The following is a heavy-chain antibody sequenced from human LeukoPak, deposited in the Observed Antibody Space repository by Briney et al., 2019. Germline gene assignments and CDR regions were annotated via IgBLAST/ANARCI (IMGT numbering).Heavy chain of an antibody. CDR1: GGTFSSYA. D-gene: IGHD1-7*01. V-gene: IGHV1-69*13. CDR2: IIPIFATT. Sequence: ASVKVSCKASGGTFSSYAISWVRQAPGQGLEWMGGIIPIFATTNYAQKFQGRVTITADESTSTAYMELSSLRSEDTAVYYCARDEFESTNYHFDYWGQGTLVTVSS. J-gene: IGHJ4*02. CDR3: ARDEFESTNYHFDY.